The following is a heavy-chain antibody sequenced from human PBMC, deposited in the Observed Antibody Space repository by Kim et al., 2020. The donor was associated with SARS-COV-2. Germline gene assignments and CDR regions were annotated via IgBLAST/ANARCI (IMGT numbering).Heavy chain of an antibody. D-gene: IGHD2-15*01. CDR2: IYTSGTT. V-gene: IGHV3-66*01. CDR3: ARGGRGPYFFDC. CDR1: SFTVSSNH. Sequence: GGSLRLSCSSSSFTVSSNHMAWVRLVPGKGLEWVSFIYTSGTTHYADSVKERFTISRDNSKNTVFLQMSGLRAEDTAIYYCARGGRGPYFFDCWGQGVLV. J-gene: IGHJ4*02.